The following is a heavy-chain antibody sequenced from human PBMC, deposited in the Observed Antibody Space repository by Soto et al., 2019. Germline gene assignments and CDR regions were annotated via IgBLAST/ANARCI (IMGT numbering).Heavy chain of an antibody. Sequence: EVQLLESGGGLVQPGGSLRLSCAASGFTFSSYAMTWVRQAPGKGLEWVSAISGSGTNRYYADSMKGRFTTSRDNPKNSLSLQMNSLRAEDTAVYYCSKDRVDYGDYRELDYWGQGTLVTVSS. D-gene: IGHD4-17*01. CDR2: ISGSGTNR. J-gene: IGHJ4*02. CDR1: GFTFSSYA. CDR3: SKDRVDYGDYRELDY. V-gene: IGHV3-23*01.